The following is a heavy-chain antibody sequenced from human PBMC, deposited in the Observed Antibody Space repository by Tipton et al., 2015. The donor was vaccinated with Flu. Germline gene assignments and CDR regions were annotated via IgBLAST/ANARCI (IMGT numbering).Heavy chain of an antibody. Sequence: AASGFTFSSYEMNWVRQAPGKGLEWVSYISSSGSTIYYADSVKGRFTISRDNAKNSLYLQMNSLRAEDTAVYYCARDIVATIHDYYYYGMDVWGQGTTVTVSS. CDR2: ISSSGSTI. D-gene: IGHD5-12*01. CDR1: GFTFSSYE. J-gene: IGHJ6*02. V-gene: IGHV3-48*03. CDR3: ARDIVATIHDYYYYGMDV.